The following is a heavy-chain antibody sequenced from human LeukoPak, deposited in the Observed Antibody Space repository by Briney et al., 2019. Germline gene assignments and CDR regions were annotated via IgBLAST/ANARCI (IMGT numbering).Heavy chain of an antibody. CDR3: ARDRSSGWYVYDY. V-gene: IGHV3-53*01. CDR2: IYSGSST. Sequence: GGSLRLSCVASGFTVSSNYMSWVRQAPGKGLGWVSVIYSGSSTYYAESVKGRFTISRNTSKNTLYLQMNSLRADDTAVYYCARDRSSGWYVYDYWGQGTLVTVSS. CDR1: GFTVSSNY. D-gene: IGHD6-19*01. J-gene: IGHJ4*02.